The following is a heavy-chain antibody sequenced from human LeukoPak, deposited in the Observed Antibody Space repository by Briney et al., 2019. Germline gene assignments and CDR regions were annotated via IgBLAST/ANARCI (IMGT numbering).Heavy chain of an antibody. Sequence: GSPRLSWAASGFTFSSYWMSWVRQAPGKGLEWVANIKQDGSEKYYVDSVKGRFTISRDNAKNSLFLQMNSLRAEDTAVYYCATSTAGFDYWGQGTLVTVSS. CDR2: IKQDGSEK. CDR3: ATSTAGFDY. D-gene: IGHD5-18*01. V-gene: IGHV3-7*01. CDR1: GFTFSSYW. J-gene: IGHJ4*02.